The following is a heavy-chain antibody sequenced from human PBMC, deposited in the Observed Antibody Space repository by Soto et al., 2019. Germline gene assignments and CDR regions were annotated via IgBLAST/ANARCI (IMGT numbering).Heavy chain of an antibody. V-gene: IGHV4-39*01. J-gene: IGHJ4*02. CDR3: ARRETYFDY. CDR1: GGSISSSSYY. CDR2: IYYSGST. Sequence: SETLSLTCTVSGGSISSSSYYWGWIRQPPGKGLEWIGSIYYSGSTYYNPSLKSRVTISVDTSKNQFSLKLSSVTAADTAVYYCARRETYFDYWGQGTLVTVSS.